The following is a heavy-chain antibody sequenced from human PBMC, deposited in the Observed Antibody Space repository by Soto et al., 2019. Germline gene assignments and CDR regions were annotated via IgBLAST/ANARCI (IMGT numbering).Heavy chain of an antibody. J-gene: IGHJ4*01. CDR1: DGSISPFY. V-gene: IGHV4-59*01. Sequence: QVQLQESGPGLVKPSETLSLTCTVSDGSISPFYWSWIRQPPGKGLEWVGYIYYKGATNYNPSLKRRSTILKEPSRKQFSLKRTPLAAADAAVYYGARGGGQLTVPDYVGHGAVVTVSS. CDR3: ARGGGQLTVPDY. CDR2: IYYKGAT. D-gene: IGHD5-18*01.